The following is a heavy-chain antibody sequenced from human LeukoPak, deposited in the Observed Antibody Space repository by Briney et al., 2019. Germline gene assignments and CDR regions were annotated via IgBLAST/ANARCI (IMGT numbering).Heavy chain of an antibody. J-gene: IGHJ4*02. D-gene: IGHD3-3*01. Sequence: GGSLRLSCSASGFTFSYYSMHWVRQAPGRGLEYVSTISSDGGSTYYADSMKGRFTISRDNSKNTLYLQMNSLRAEDTAVYYCAKDPDPVESHFDYWGQGTLVTVSS. V-gene: IGHV3-64*04. CDR3: AKDPDPVESHFDY. CDR2: ISSDGGST. CDR1: GFTFSYYS.